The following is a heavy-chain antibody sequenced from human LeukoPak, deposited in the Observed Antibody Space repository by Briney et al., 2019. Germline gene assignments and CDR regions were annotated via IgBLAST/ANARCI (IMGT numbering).Heavy chain of an antibody. J-gene: IGHJ4*02. D-gene: IGHD3-9*01. V-gene: IGHV3-11*01. Sequence: GGSLRLSCAASGFSFNKNWMTWVRQAPGKGLEWVSFICSSGSTIHHADSVKGRFTISRDNAKNSLYLQMNSLKTEDTAVYYCTTVTYYDILTGYYKDFDYWGQGTLVTVSS. CDR1: GFSFNKNW. CDR3: TTVTYYDILTGYYKDFDY. CDR2: ICSSGSTI.